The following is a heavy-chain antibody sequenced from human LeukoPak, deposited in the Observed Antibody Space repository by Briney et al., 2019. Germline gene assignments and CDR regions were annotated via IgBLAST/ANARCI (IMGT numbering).Heavy chain of an antibody. CDR3: AKAVSCSSTSCYRSYGMDV. CDR2: ISGSGGST. J-gene: IGHJ6*02. D-gene: IGHD2-2*02. V-gene: IGHV3-23*01. Sequence: SGGSLRLSCAAPGFTFSSYGMSWVREAPGKGLDWVSGISGSGGSTYYADSVKGRLTISRDNSKNTLYLQMNSLRAEDTAVYYCAKAVSCSSTSCYRSYGMDVWGQGTTVTVSS. CDR1: GFTFSSYG.